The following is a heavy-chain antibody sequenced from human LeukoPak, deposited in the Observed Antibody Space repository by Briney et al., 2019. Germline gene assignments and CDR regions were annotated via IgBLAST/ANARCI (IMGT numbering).Heavy chain of an antibody. J-gene: IGHJ4*02. V-gene: IGHV3-30*02. CDR1: GFTFSSYG. D-gene: IGHD2-2*01. Sequence: GGSLRLSCAASGFTFSSYGMHWVRQAPGKGLEWVAFIRYDGSNKYYADSVKGRFTISRDNSKNTLYLQMNSLRAEDTAVYYCANDLVGRPEVVPAAISFSLDYWGQGTLVTVSS. CDR3: ANDLVGRPEVVPAAISFSLDY. CDR2: IRYDGSNK.